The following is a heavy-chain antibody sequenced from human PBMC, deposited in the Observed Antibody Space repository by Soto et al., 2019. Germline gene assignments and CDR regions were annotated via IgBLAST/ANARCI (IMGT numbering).Heavy chain of an antibody. J-gene: IGHJ4*02. V-gene: IGHV3-33*01. Sequence: QVQLVESGGGVVKPGRSMRLSCVPSGFTFSSYGMHWVRQAPGKGLEWVAVIWYDASNKYYADSVKGRFTISRDNTKNTMYLQMNSLRAEDTAVYYCARDPIGPGIFDYWGQGTLVTVSS. CDR2: IWYDASNK. D-gene: IGHD1-26*01. CDR3: ARDPIGPGIFDY. CDR1: GFTFSSYG.